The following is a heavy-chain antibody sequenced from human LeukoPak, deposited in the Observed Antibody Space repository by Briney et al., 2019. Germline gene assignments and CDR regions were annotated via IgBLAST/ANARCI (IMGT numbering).Heavy chain of an antibody. CDR1: GLTFSTSG. V-gene: IGHV3-21*06. D-gene: IGHD1-14*01. J-gene: IGHJ4*02. CDR3: ATETNGRHYDY. CDR2: IGPTGSDR. Sequence: GGSLTLSYTASGLTFSTSGFNWVRQAPGKGLEWVASIGPTGSDRYHADSIKGRFTISRDNANNFLYLQMNSLRAEDTAVYYCATETNGRHYDYWGQGTLLTVSS.